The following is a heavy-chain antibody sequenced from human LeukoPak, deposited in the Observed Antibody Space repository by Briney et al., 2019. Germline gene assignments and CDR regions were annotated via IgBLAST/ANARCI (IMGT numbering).Heavy chain of an antibody. CDR1: GGSISSDSYY. D-gene: IGHD5-12*01. V-gene: IGHV4-39*01. CDR3: ARAWSSGYAFDY. Sequence: SETLSLTCTVSGGSISSDSYYWAWIRQPPGKGLEWIASIYYSGSTYYNPSLKSRVTISVDTSRNQFSLKLSSVTAADTAVYYCARAWSSGYAFDYWGQGTLVTVSS. J-gene: IGHJ4*02. CDR2: IYYSGST.